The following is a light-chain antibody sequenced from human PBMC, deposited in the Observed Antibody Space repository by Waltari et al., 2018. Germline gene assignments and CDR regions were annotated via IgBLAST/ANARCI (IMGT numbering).Light chain of an antibody. Sequence: VSWYQQHPGKATKIMIYEGTQRPSGVSNRFSGSKSGNTASLTISGLQAEDEADYYCCAYAGRVVFGGGTKLTGL. V-gene: IGLV2-23*01. CDR3: CAYAGRVV. CDR2: EGT. J-gene: IGLJ2*01.